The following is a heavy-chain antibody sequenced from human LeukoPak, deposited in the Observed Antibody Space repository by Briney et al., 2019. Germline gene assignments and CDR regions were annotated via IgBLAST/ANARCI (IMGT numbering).Heavy chain of an antibody. V-gene: IGHV1-18*01. D-gene: IGHD3-3*02. CDR3: ARVEGPSIFGVVDY. CDR1: GYTFSSHG. Sequence: GASVKVSCKASGYTFSSHGNIWVRQAPGQGLEWMGWISAYNDHTNYAQKFQGRVTMTTETPTSTAYMEVRNLRSDDTAVYYCARVEGPSIFGVVDYWGQGTLVTVSS. J-gene: IGHJ4*02. CDR2: ISAYNDHT.